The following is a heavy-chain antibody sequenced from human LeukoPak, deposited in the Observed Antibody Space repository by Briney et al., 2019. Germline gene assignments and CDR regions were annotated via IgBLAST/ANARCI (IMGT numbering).Heavy chain of an antibody. Sequence: SETLSLTCTVSGGSISSGDYYWSWIRQPPGKGLEWIGYIYYSGSTYYNPSLKSRVTISVDTSKNQFSLKLSSVTAADTAIYFCARGGFYGHPFDFGGQGTLVTVSS. V-gene: IGHV4-30-4*08. CDR2: IYYSGST. J-gene: IGHJ4*02. CDR1: GGSISSGDYY. CDR3: ARGGFYGHPFDF. D-gene: IGHD3-10*01.